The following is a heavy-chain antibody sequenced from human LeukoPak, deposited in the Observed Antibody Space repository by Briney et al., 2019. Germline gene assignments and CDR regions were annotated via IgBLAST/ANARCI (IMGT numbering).Heavy chain of an antibody. CDR2: IYTSGST. V-gene: IGHV4-61*02. J-gene: IGHJ3*02. CDR1: GGSISSGSYY. CDR3: ARSYYYDSSGPIPLSLGAFDI. Sequence: SETLSLTCTVSGGSISSGSYYWSWIRQPAGKGLEWIGRIYTSGSTNYNPSLKSRVTISVDTSKNQFSLKLSSVTAADTAVYYCARSYYYDSSGPIPLSLGAFDIWGQGTMVTVSS. D-gene: IGHD3-22*01.